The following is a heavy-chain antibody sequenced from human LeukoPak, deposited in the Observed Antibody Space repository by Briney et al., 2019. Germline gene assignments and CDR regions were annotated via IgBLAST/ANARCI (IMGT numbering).Heavy chain of an antibody. V-gene: IGHV1-8*01. CDR1: GYTFTSYD. CDR3: ARDATTAVGWVYMDV. CDR2: MNPNSGNT. Sequence: ASVKVSCKASGYTFTSYDINWVRQATGQGLEWMGWMNPNSGNTGYAQKFQGRVTMTRNTSISTAYMELSSLTAEDTGLYYCARDATTAVGWVYMDVWGKGTTVTISS. J-gene: IGHJ6*03. D-gene: IGHD6-13*01.